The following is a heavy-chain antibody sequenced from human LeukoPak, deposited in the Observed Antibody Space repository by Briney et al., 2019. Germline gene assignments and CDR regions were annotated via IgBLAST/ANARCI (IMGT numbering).Heavy chain of an antibody. D-gene: IGHD6-6*01. J-gene: IGHJ6*03. CDR2: IYYSGST. Sequence: SETLSLTCAVYGGSFSGYYWSWIRQPPGKGLEWIGSIYYSGSTYYNPSLKSRVTISVDTSKNQFSLKLSSVTAADTAVYYCARGIEYSSSYYYYYYMDVWGKGTTVTVSS. V-gene: IGHV4-34*01. CDR1: GGSFSGYY. CDR3: ARGIEYSSSYYYYYYMDV.